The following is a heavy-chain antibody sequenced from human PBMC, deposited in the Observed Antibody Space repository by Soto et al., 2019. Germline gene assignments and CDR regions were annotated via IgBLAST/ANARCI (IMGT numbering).Heavy chain of an antibody. Sequence: SETLSLTCTVSGGSISSSSYYWGWIRQPPGKGLEWTGSIYYSGSTYYNPSLKSRVTISVDTSKNQFSLKLSSVTAADTAVYYCARSDCSSTSCRRGIWFDPWGQGTLVTVS. CDR1: GGSISSSSYY. CDR2: IYYSGST. J-gene: IGHJ5*02. V-gene: IGHV4-39*01. CDR3: ARSDCSSTSCRRGIWFDP. D-gene: IGHD2-2*01.